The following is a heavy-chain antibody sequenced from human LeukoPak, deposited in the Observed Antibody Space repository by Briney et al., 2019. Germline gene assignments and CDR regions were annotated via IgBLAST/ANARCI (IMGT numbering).Heavy chain of an antibody. CDR1: GGSISSSSYY. Sequence: SETLSLTCTVFGGSISSSSYYWGWIRQPPGKGLEWIGSIYYSGSTYYNPSLKSRVTISVDTSKNQFSLKLGSVTAADTAVYYCARDSTIFGVVNFDYWGQGTLVTVSS. CDR2: IYYSGST. D-gene: IGHD3-3*01. CDR3: ARDSTIFGVVNFDY. V-gene: IGHV4-39*07. J-gene: IGHJ4*02.